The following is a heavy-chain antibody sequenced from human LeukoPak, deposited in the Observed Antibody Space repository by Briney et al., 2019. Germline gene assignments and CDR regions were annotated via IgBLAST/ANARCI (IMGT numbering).Heavy chain of an antibody. CDR1: GFTFSGYA. CDR3: AKDLEGGSYYGY. Sequence: GGSLRLSCAASGFTFSGYAMSWVRQAPGKGLEWVSTISNSGGSTYYADSVKGRFSISRDNSKNTLYLQMNSLRAEDTAVYYCAKDLEGGSYYGYWGQGTLVTVSS. D-gene: IGHD1-26*01. CDR2: ISNSGGST. J-gene: IGHJ4*02. V-gene: IGHV3-23*01.